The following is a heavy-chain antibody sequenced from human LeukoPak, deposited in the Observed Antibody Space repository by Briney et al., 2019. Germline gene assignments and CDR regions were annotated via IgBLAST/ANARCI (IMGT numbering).Heavy chain of an antibody. CDR2: IYTTGST. CDR3: ARDLAVAGRVDWFDP. Sequence: KPSETLSLTCTVSGGSISSYYWSWIRQPAGKGLEWVGRIYTTGSTNYNPSLKSRVTMSVDTSKNQFSLKLSSVTTADTAVYYCARDLAVAGRVDWFDPWGQGTLVTVSS. V-gene: IGHV4-4*07. D-gene: IGHD6-19*01. J-gene: IGHJ5*02. CDR1: GGSISSYY.